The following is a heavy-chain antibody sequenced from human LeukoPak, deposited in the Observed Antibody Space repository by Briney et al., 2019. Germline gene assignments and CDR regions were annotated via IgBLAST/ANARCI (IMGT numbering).Heavy chain of an antibody. CDR2: ISSSGSTI. CDR1: GFTFSDYY. J-gene: IGHJ6*03. D-gene: IGHD3-3*01. V-gene: IGHV3-11*04. Sequence: GGSLRLSCAASGFTFSDYYMSWLRQAPGKGLEWVSYISSSGSTIYYADSVKGRFTISRDNAKNSLYLQMNSLRAEDTAVYYCARETYDFWSGYYNYYYYMDVWGKGTTVTVSS. CDR3: ARETYDFWSGYYNYYYYMDV.